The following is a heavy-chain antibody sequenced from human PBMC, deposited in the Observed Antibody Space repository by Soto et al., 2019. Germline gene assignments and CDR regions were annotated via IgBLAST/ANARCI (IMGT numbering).Heavy chain of an antibody. V-gene: IGHV1-3*01. CDR2: ISAVNGNT. J-gene: IGHJ4*02. CDR3: ARGIGYYFDY. Sequence: ASVKVSCKASGYTFTNYAIHWVRQAPGQRLEWMGRISAVNGNTNYSQKFQGRVTMTRDTSTSTVYMELSSLRSEDTAVYYCARGIGYYFDYWGQGTLVTVSS. D-gene: IGHD3-10*01. CDR1: GYTFTNYA.